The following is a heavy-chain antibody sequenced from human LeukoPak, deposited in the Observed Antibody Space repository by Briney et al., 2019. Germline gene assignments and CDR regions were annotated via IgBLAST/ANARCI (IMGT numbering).Heavy chain of an antibody. CDR2: IYPGDSDT. CDR3: ARQYGRPFDY. V-gene: IGHV5-51*01. Sequence: GESLKISCKGSGYRFSNYWIGWVRQMPGKGLEWMGIIYPGDSDTRYSPSFQGQVTISVDESINTAYLQWSSLEASDTAMYYCARQYGRPFDYWGQGTLVTVSS. CDR1: GYRFSNYW. J-gene: IGHJ4*02. D-gene: IGHD4-17*01.